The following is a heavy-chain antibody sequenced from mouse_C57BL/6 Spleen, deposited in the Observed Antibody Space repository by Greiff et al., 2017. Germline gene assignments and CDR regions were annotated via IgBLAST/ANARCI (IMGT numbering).Heavy chain of an antibody. D-gene: IGHD1-1*01. V-gene: IGHV1-54*01. CDR2: INPGSGGT. J-gene: IGHJ2*01. Sequence: QVQLQRSGAELVRPGTSVKVSCKASGYAFTNYLIEWVKQRPGQGLEWIGVINPGSGGTNYNEKFKGKATLTADKSSSTAYMQLSSLTSEDSAVYFCARGGYYGSRGYFDYWGQGTTRTVSS. CDR1: GYAFTNYL. CDR3: ARGGYYGSRGYFDY.